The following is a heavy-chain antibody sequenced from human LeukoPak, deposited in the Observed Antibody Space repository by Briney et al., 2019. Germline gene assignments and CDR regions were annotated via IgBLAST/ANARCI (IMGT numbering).Heavy chain of an antibody. V-gene: IGHV3-21*05. J-gene: IGHJ4*02. CDR1: GFTFSSYS. CDR3: AKGSIWFGELYYFDY. CDR2: ISSSSSYI. D-gene: IGHD3-10*01. Sequence: GGSLRLSCAASGFTFSSYSMNWVRQAPGKGLEWVSYISSSSSYIYYADSVKGRFTISRDNAKNSLYLQMNSLRAEDTAVYYCAKGSIWFGELYYFDYWGQGTLVTVSS.